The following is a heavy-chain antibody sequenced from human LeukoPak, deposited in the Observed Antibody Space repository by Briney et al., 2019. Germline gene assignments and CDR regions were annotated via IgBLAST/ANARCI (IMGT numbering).Heavy chain of an antibody. CDR1: GFVFTSYG. D-gene: IGHD1-1*01. V-gene: IGHV1-18*01. Sequence: ASVRVSCKASGFVFTSYGFTWVRQAPGQGLEWMGWISANDGKTHYSEKHQGRVTMSTDTVTSTAYMELRSLRSDDTAVYYCARELHVERDDYWGQGTLVTVSS. CDR3: ARELHVERDDY. J-gene: IGHJ4*02. CDR2: ISANDGKT.